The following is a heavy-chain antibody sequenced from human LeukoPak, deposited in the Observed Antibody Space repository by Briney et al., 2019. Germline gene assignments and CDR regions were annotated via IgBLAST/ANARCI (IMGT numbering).Heavy chain of an antibody. D-gene: IGHD6-19*01. CDR2: IFYSGST. CDR3: ARRSKGSSGWYWFDP. CDR1: GYSISSGYY. J-gene: IGHJ5*02. Sequence: SETLSLTCIVSGYSISSGYYWGWIRQPPGQGLEWIGSIFYSGSTYYNPSLKSRVTISVDTSKNQFSLKLSSVTAADTAVYYCARRSKGSSGWYWFDPWGQGTLVTVSS. V-gene: IGHV4-38-2*02.